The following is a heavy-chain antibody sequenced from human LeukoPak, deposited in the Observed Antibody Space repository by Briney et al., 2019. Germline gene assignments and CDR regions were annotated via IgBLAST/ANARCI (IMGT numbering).Heavy chain of an antibody. V-gene: IGHV4-39*07. CDR1: GDSLSDTNNY. Sequence: PSETLSLTCTVSGDSLSDTNNYWGWVRQPPGKGLEWIGSIYYSATTIYNPSLKSRVTVSVDTSKNQYFLRLTSVTAADTAVYFCARSPFNLYFDFWGQGTLVPVSS. CDR2: IYYSATT. D-gene: IGHD2-15*01. J-gene: IGHJ4*02. CDR3: ARSPFNLYFDF.